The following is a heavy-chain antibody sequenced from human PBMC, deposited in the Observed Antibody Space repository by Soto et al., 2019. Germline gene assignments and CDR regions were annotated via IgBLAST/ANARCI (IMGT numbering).Heavy chain of an antibody. J-gene: IGHJ4*02. CDR3: ATRPAYYDYVWGSYRYEDY. CDR2: IIPIFGTA. Sequence: GTSVEVGCKASGGTFSSYAIAGARKAPGQGLEWMGGIIPIFGTANYAQKFQGRVTITADESTSTAYMELSSLRSEDTAVYYCATRPAYYDYVWGSYRYEDYWGQGTLVTVSS. V-gene: IGHV1-69*13. D-gene: IGHD3-16*02. CDR1: GGTFSSYA.